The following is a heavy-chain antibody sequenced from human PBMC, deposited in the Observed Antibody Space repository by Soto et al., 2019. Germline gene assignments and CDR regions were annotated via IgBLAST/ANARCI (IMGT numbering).Heavy chain of an antibody. D-gene: IGHD2-15*01. CDR2: IWYDGSNK. V-gene: IGHV3-33*08. J-gene: IGHJ4*02. Sequence: VQLVESGGGLVQPGGSLRLSCAASGFTFSSYGMHWVRQAPGKGLEWVAVIWYDGSNKYYADSVKGRFTISRDNSKNTLYLQMNSLRAEDTAVYYCARDHNGGTLDYWGQGTLVTVSS. CDR1: GFTFSSYG. CDR3: ARDHNGGTLDY.